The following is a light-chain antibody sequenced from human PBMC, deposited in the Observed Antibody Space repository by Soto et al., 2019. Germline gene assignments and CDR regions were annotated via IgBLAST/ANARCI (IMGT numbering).Light chain of an antibody. CDR2: DVS. CDR1: SSDVGGYNY. V-gene: IGLV2-11*01. CDR3: CSYAASNTFV. J-gene: IGLJ1*01. Sequence: QSVLTQPRSVSGSPGQSVTISCTGTSSDVGGYNYVSWYQQYSGKAPKVMIYDVSERPSGVPDRFSGSKSGNTASLTISGLQAEDEADYYCCSYAASNTFVFGTGTKVTVL.